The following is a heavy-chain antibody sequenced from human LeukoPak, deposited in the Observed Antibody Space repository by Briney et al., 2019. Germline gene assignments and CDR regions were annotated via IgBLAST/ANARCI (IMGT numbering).Heavy chain of an antibody. CDR2: IYYSRST. J-gene: IGHJ4*02. CDR1: GGSISSSSYY. Sequence: SETLSLTCTVSGGSISSSSYYWGWIRQPPGKGLEWIGSIYYSRSTYYNPSLKSRVTISVDTSKNQFSLKLSSVTAADTAVYYCARATGQRNYDILTGYYHNPYFDYWGQGTLVTVSS. CDR3: ARATGQRNYDILTGYYHNPYFDY. V-gene: IGHV4-39*07. D-gene: IGHD3-9*01.